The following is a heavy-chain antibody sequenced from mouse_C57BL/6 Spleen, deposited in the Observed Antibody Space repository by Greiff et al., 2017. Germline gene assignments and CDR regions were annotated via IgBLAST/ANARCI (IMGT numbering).Heavy chain of an antibody. D-gene: IGHD2-3*01. V-gene: IGHV5-17*01. CDR1: GFTFSDYG. J-gene: IGHJ4*01. Sequence: EVKVVESGGGLVKPGGSLKLSCAASGFTFSDYGMHWVRQAPEKGLEWVAYISSGSSTIYYADTVKGRVTISRDNAKNTLFLQMTSLRSEDTAMYYCARLDGYHYAMDYWGQGTSVTVSS. CDR3: ARLDGYHYAMDY. CDR2: ISSGSSTI.